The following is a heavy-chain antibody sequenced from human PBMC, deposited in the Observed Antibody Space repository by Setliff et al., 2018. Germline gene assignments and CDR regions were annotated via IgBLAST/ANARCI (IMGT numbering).Heavy chain of an antibody. V-gene: IGHV3-33*08. CDR3: ARTCSGSGCYAGLEA. CDR2: IWDDGGNK. D-gene: IGHD2-15*01. Sequence: RLPCAASGFTFSTYRMHWVRQAPGKGLEWVAVIWDDGGNKYHADSVKGRFTISRDNSKNTLYLQMNSLRPEDTAVYYCARTCSGSGCYAGLEAWGQGTPVTVSS. CDR1: GFTFSTYR. J-gene: IGHJ5*02.